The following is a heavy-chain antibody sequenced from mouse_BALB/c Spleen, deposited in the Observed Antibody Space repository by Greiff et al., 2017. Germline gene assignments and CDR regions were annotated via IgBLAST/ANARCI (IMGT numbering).Heavy chain of an antibody. D-gene: IGHD2-14*01. CDR1: GYTFTSYW. J-gene: IGHJ4*01. Sequence: EVQLQQSGTVLARPGASVKMSCKASGYTFTSYWMHWVKQRPGQGLEWIGAIYPGNSDTSYNQKFKGKAKLTAVTSTSTAYMELSSLTNEDSAVYYCTRRVRYEKGAMDYWGQGTSVTVSS. CDR3: TRRVRYEKGAMDY. V-gene: IGHV1-5*01. CDR2: IYPGNSDT.